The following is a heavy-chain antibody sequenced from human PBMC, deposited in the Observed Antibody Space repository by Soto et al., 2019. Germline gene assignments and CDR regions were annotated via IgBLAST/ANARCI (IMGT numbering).Heavy chain of an antibody. D-gene: IGHD3-16*01. V-gene: IGHV3-48*03. Sequence: EVQLVESGGGLVQPGGSLRLSCAASGFTFSSYEMNWVRQAPGKGLEWVSYISHSGSTTSYADSVMGRFTISRDDAKNAQYLQMPSLRAADTAIDFCARALFAPYYYYYHLDVWGQGTTVTVSS. CDR2: ISHSGSTT. J-gene: IGHJ6*02. CDR1: GFTFSSYE. CDR3: ARALFAPYYYYYHLDV.